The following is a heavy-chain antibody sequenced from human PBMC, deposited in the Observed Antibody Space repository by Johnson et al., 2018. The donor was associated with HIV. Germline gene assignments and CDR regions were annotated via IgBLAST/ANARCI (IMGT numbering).Heavy chain of an antibody. J-gene: IGHJ3*02. D-gene: IGHD2/OR15-2a*01. V-gene: IGHV3-30*04. CDR3: AREWGGKWNMAFDI. Sequence: QVQLVESGGGVVQPGRSLRLSCAASGITFSSYAMHWVRQAPGKGLEWVAVISYDGSNKYYADSVTGRFTISRDNAKNSLYLQMDSLRAEDTAVYYCAREWGGKWNMAFDIWGQGTMVTVSS. CDR2: ISYDGSNK. CDR1: GITFSSYA.